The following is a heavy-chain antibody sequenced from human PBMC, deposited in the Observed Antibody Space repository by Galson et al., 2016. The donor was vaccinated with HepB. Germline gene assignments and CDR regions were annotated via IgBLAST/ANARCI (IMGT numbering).Heavy chain of an antibody. CDR2: MSGGGHT. V-gene: IGHV3-23*01. J-gene: IGHJ6*03. D-gene: IGHD2-8*01. Sequence: SLRLSCAGSGVTLSNYVVMRVRQTPGTGLAWVSAMSGGGHTFYADSVEGRFTISRDSSKNTLFLDMNGLRTEDTAIYYCSTNTTTAAMDVWGKGTTVIVSS. CDR1: GVTLSNYV. CDR3: STNTTTAAMDV.